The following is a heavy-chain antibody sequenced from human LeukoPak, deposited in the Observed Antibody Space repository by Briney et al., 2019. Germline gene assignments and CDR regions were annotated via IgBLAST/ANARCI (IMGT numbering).Heavy chain of an antibody. CDR1: GFTFSSFA. J-gene: IGHJ4*02. CDR3: AKDGTRGIRFGKIPHYFDY. Sequence: GGSLRLSCAASGFTFSSFAMNWVRQAPGKGLEWVSIISGSGDTTHYTDSVKGRFTVSRDNSKNTLYLQMNSLRVDDTAVYYCAKDGTRGIRFGKIPHYFDYWGQGTLVTVSS. CDR2: ISGSGDTT. D-gene: IGHD3-10*01. V-gene: IGHV3-23*01.